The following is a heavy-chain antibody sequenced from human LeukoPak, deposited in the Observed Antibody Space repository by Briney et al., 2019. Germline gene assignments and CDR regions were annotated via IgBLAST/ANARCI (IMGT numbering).Heavy chain of an antibody. D-gene: IGHD3-22*01. CDR2: IYYSGST. CDR1: GFTFSSYS. V-gene: IGHV4-59*01. CDR3: ARDRSYDSSGYYATTDAFDI. J-gene: IGHJ3*02. Sequence: GSLRLSCAASGFTFSSYSMNWVRQPPGKGLEWIGYIYYSGSTNYNPSLKSRVTISVDTSKNQFSLKLSSVTAADTAVYYCARDRSYDSSGYYATTDAFDIWGQGTMVTVSS.